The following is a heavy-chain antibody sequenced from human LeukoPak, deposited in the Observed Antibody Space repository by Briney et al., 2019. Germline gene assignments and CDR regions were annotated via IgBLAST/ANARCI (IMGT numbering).Heavy chain of an antibody. Sequence: GGSLRLSCAASGFTFSSYAMSWVRQAPGKGLEWVSAISGSGGSTYYADSVKGRFTISRDNSKNTLYLQMNSLRAEDTAVYYCAKGRSSSYYYYAFDFWGQGTMVTVSS. CDR2: ISGSGGST. D-gene: IGHD1-26*01. CDR3: AKGRSSSYYYYAFDF. V-gene: IGHV3-23*01. CDR1: GFTFSSYA. J-gene: IGHJ3*01.